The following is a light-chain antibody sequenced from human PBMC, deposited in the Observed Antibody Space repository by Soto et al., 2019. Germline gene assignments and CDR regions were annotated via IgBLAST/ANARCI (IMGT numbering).Light chain of an antibody. V-gene: IGKV3-20*01. CDR1: QSVSTNQ. J-gene: IGKJ1*01. CDR3: QQYGSPPQP. Sequence: EVGVTRWPGTGSWWPGERGTRSGRVSQSVSTNQLAWYQQKPGQAPRLLIYGASSRATGIPARFSGSGSGTDFTPALRRLQPEALAVYYSQQYGSPPQPFGPGTKVDIK. CDR2: GAS.